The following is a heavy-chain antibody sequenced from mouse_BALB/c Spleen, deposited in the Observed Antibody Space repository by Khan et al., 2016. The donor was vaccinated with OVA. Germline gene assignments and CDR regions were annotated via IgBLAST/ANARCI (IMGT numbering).Heavy chain of an antibody. J-gene: IGHJ3*01. V-gene: IGHV1S136*01. CDR2: IYPFNDDT. D-gene: IGHD1-1*01. CDR3: TPVVIYYVSFAY. Sequence: VQLKESGPEVVKPGASVKMSCKASGYTFTSYVMHWVKQKPGLGLEWIGYIYPFNDDTKYNEKFKGKATLTSDRSYSPAYMELSSLTSEASAVFYYTPVVIYYVSFAYWGQGTLVTVAA. CDR1: GYTFTSYV.